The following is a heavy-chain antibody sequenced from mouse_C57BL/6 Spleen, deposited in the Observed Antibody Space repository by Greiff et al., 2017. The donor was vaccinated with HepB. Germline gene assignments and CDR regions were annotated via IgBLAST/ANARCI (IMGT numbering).Heavy chain of an antibody. CDR3: ARGYTAY. Sequence: EVKLMESGGGLVKPGGSLKLSCAASGFTFSDYGMHWVRQAPEKGLEWVAYISSGSSTSYYADTVKGRYTISRDNAKNTLFLQMPSLRSEDTAMYYCARGYTAYWGQRTLVTVSA. CDR2: ISSGSSTS. V-gene: IGHV5-17*01. CDR1: GFTFSDYG. D-gene: IGHD2-2*01. J-gene: IGHJ3*01.